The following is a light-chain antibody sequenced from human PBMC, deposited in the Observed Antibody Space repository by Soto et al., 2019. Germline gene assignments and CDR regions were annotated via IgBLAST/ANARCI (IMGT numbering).Light chain of an antibody. CDR2: DNN. CDR3: QSYDSSLSGSWV. CDR1: SSNIGAGFD. V-gene: IGLV1-40*01. Sequence: QSVLTQPPSVSGAPGQRVTISCTGSSSNIGAGFDVHWYQQLPGTAPKLLIYDNNNRPSGVPDRFSGSKSGSSASLAITGLQADDEADYYCQSYDSSLSGSWVFGGGTKLTVL. J-gene: IGLJ3*02.